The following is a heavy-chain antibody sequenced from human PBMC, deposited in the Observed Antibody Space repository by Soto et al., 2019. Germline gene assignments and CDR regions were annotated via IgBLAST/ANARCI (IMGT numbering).Heavy chain of an antibody. CDR2: IIPIFGTA. CDR1: GGTFSSYA. V-gene: IGHV1-69*06. J-gene: IGHJ4*02. CDR3: ARLHYDSSGYYYAFDY. D-gene: IGHD3-22*01. Sequence: SVKVSCKASGGTFSSYAISWVRQAPGQGLEWMGGIIPIFGTANYAQKFQGRVTITAEKSTSTAYMELSSLRSEDTAVYYCARLHYDSSGYYYAFDYWGQGTLVTVSS.